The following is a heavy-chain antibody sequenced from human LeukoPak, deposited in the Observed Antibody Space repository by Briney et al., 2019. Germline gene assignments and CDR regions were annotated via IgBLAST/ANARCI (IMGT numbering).Heavy chain of an antibody. CDR1: GFTFSRYA. CDR3: AKKVVVGATSPYSDFQD. CDR2: ISGSGVTT. D-gene: IGHD1-26*01. V-gene: IGHV3-23*01. J-gene: IGHJ1*01. Sequence: GGSLRLSCVASGFTFSRYAMSWVRQAPGEGLEWVSAISGSGVTTHYAGSVEGRFSISRDNSKNTLYLQMNSLRAEDTALYYCAKKVVVGATSPYSDFQDWGQGTLVTVSS.